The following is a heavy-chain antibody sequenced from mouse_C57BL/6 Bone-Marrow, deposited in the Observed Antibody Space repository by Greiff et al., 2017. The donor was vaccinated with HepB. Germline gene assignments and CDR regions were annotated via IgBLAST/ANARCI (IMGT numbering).Heavy chain of an antibody. D-gene: IGHD1-1*02. CDR2: INPYNGGT. CDR3: ARGGSYPFFYYFDY. CDR1: GYTFTDYY. V-gene: IGHV1-19*01. J-gene: IGHJ2*01. Sequence: EVQLQQSGPVLVKPGASVKMSCKASGYTFTDYYMNWVKQSHGKSLEWIGVINPYNGGTSYNQKFKGKATLTVDKSSSTAYMELNSLTSEDSAVYYCARGGSYPFFYYFDYWGQGTTLTVSS.